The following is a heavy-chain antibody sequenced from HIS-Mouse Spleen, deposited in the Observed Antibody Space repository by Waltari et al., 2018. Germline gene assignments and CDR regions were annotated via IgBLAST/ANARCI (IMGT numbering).Heavy chain of an antibody. CDR3: AQNYYGSGSYYY. D-gene: IGHD3-10*01. CDR2: IRGSGGRT. CDR1: GFTFSSYA. J-gene: IGHJ4*02. Sequence: EVQLLESGGGLVQPGGSLRLSCAASGFTFSSYAMSWVRQAPGKGLGGVSAIRGSGGRTYYADSVKGRFTISRDNSKNTLYLQMNSLRAEDTAVYYCAQNYYGSGSYYYWGQGTLVTVSS. V-gene: IGHV3-23*01.